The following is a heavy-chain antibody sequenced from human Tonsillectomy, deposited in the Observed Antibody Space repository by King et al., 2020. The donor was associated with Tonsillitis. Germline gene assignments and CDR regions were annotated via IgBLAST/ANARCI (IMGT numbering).Heavy chain of an antibody. CDR3: ARLPYDILTGGFAY. Sequence: QLQESGPGLVKPSETLSLTCSVSGGSISSSYYWGWIRQPPGKGLEWIGSIYYSGSTYYSPSLKSRVTISVDTSKNQVSLKLSSMTAADTAVYYCARLPYDILTGGFAYWGQGTLVTVSS. J-gene: IGHJ4*02. CDR2: IYYSGST. V-gene: IGHV4-39*01. CDR1: GGSISSSYY. D-gene: IGHD3-9*01.